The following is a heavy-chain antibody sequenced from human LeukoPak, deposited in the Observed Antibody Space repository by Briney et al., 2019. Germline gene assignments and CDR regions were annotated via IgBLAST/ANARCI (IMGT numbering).Heavy chain of an antibody. CDR3: AREESSSGWYTY. Sequence: GASVKVSCKASGGTFSSYAISWVRQAPGQGLEWMGRIIPILGIANYAQKFQGRVTITADKSTSTAYMELSSLRSEDTAVYYCAREESSSGWYTYWGQGTLVTVSS. J-gene: IGHJ4*02. CDR1: GGTFSSYA. V-gene: IGHV1-69*04. D-gene: IGHD6-19*01. CDR2: IIPILGIA.